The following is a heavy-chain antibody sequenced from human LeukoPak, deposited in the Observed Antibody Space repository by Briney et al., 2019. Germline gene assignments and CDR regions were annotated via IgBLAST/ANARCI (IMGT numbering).Heavy chain of an antibody. D-gene: IGHD3/OR15-3a*01. J-gene: IGHJ4*02. CDR1: GVYISRYY. Sequence: SETLSHTCSVSGVYISRYYWICLRQPPGKGLEWIGYIYHSGSTNYNPSLKSRVTISVDTSKNQFSLKLSSVTAADTAVYYCARRRTGWQVFDFWGQGTLVTVSS. CDR3: ARRRTGWQVFDF. CDR2: IYHSGST. V-gene: IGHV4-59*01.